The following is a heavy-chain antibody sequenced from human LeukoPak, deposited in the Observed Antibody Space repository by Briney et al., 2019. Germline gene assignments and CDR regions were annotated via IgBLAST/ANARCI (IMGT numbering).Heavy chain of an antibody. V-gene: IGHV4-39*07. J-gene: IGHJ4*02. CDR3: ARGLWQQLVPGWGY. CDR1: GGSISSSDYY. CDR2: IYYSGST. D-gene: IGHD6-13*01. Sequence: SETLSLTCTVSGGSISSSDYYWGWIRQPPGKGLEWIGNIYYSGSTYYNPSLKSRVTISLDTSKNQFSLKLSSVTAADTAVYYCARGLWQQLVPGWGYWGQGTLVTVSS.